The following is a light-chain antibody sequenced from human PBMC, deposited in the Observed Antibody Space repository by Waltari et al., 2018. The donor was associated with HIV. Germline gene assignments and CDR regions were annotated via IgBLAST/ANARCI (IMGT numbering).Light chain of an antibody. V-gene: IGKV1-5*03. Sequence: IQMTQSPSILSASVGDRVTITCRASQNVDSWLAWYQQRPGKAPKLLIYKASTLQYGVPTRFTRSGSGTNFTLTINSLHPDDFATYYCQQYNSDFYTFGLGTRLDLK. CDR3: QQYNSDFYT. CDR1: QNVDSW. J-gene: IGKJ2*01. CDR2: KAS.